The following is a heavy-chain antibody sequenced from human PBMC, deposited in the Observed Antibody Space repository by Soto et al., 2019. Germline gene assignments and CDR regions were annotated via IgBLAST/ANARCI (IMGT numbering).Heavy chain of an antibody. CDR2: IDPKSGGT. CDR3: ARVSVDVPE. Sequence: QLVQSGAEVKKPGASVRVSCKTSGPTFIAYYIHWVRQAPGQGLEWMGWIDPKSGGTTYEQKFLGMVTMTRDTSINPAYMDLTRLTSDDTAVYYCARVSVDVPEWGQGTLITVSS. D-gene: IGHD5-12*01. J-gene: IGHJ4*02. V-gene: IGHV1-2*02. CDR1: GPTFIAYY.